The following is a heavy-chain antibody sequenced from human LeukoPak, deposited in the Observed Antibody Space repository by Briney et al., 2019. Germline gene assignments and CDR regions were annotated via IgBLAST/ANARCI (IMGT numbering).Heavy chain of an antibody. J-gene: IGHJ4*02. V-gene: IGHV1-18*01. CDR1: GYTFTSYG. CDR3: ARYPLSYSSNWHYYFDY. CDR2: ISGSNGNT. Sequence: ASVKVSCKPSGYTFTSYGISWVRQAPGQGLEWMGWISGSNGNTNNAQKVQGRVTMTTDTSTSTAYMELRSLRSDDTAVYYCARYPLSYSSNWHYYFDYWGQGTLLTVSS. D-gene: IGHD6-13*01.